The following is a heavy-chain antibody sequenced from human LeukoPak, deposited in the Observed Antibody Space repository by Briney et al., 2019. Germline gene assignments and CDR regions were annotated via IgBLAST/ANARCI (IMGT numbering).Heavy chain of an antibody. CDR3: ARVSTHYDLDFFDF. CDR1: GFNISNYW. CDR2: IKEDGGQK. V-gene: IGHV3-7*04. Sequence: GGSLRLSCAASGFNISNYWMTWVRLAPGKGLQWVANIKEDGGQKYYVDSVKGRFTISRDNPKNSLYLHLSRLRAEDTAVYFCARVSTHYDLDFFDFWGQGTLLTVSS. J-gene: IGHJ4*02. D-gene: IGHD5-12*01.